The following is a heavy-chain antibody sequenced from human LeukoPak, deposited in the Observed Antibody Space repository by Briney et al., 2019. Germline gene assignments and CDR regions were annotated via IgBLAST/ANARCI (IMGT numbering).Heavy chain of an antibody. CDR1: GFTFTSYA. J-gene: IGHJ5*02. V-gene: IGHV3-69-1*01. D-gene: IGHD2-2*01. CDR2: ISSANHM. Sequence: GGSLRLSCVASGFTFTSYAMSWGRQAPGKGLEYVSSISSANHMYYADSVKGRFTISRDNAKNSLFLQMNNLRGEDTAVYYCTREDCSNVRCYGASDAWGQGTLVTVSS. CDR3: TREDCSNVRCYGASDA.